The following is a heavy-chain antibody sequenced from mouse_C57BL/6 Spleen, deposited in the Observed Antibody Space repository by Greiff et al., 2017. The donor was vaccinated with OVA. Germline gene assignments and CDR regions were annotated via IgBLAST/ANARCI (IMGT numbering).Heavy chain of an antibody. J-gene: IGHJ1*03. CDR1: GFTFSDYY. CDR3: ARGGYDYEGYWYFDV. CDR2: INYDGSST. D-gene: IGHD2-4*01. V-gene: IGHV5-16*01. Sequence: DVKLVESEGGLVQPGRSMKLSCTASGFTFSDYYMAWVRQVPEKGLEWVANINYDGSSTYYLDSLKSRFIISRDNAKNILYLQMSSLKSEDTATYYCARGGYDYEGYWYFDVWGTGTTVTVSS.